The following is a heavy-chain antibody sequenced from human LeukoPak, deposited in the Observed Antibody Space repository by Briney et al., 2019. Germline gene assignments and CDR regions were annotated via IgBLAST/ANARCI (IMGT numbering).Heavy chain of an antibody. Sequence: GESLKISCKGSGYSFTSYWIGWVRQMPGKGLEWMGIIYPGDSDSRYSPSFQGQVTISADKSISTAYLQWSSLQASDTAMYCCARHDYYDSSGYYTPHFDYWGQGTLVTVSS. J-gene: IGHJ4*02. CDR3: ARHDYYDSSGYYTPHFDY. CDR2: IYPGDSDS. D-gene: IGHD3-22*01. CDR1: GYSFTSYW. V-gene: IGHV5-51*01.